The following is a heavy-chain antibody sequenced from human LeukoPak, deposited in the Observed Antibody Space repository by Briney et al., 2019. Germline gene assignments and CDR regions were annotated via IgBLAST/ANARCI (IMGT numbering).Heavy chain of an antibody. D-gene: IGHD3-22*01. J-gene: IGHJ4*02. V-gene: IGHV3-23*01. Sequence: SGGSLRLSCAASGFTFSSYGMSWVRQAPGKGLEWVSAISGSGVSTYHADSVKGRFTISRDNSKNTLYLQMNSLRAEDTAVYYCAKDRYDSSGYYPFDYWGQGTLVTVSS. CDR2: ISGSGVST. CDR3: AKDRYDSSGYYPFDY. CDR1: GFTFSSYG.